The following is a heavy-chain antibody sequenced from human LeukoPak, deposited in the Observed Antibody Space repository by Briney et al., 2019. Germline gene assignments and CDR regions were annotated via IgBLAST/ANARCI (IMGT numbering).Heavy chain of an antibody. CDR1: GGSFSGYY. CDR2: INHSGST. D-gene: IGHD3-3*01. Sequence: SETLSLTCAVYGGSFSGYYWSWIRQPPGKGLEWIGEINHSGSTNYNPSLKSRVTISVDTSKNQFSLKLSSVTAADTAVYYCARAPNKYDFWSGYYYYYYGMDVWGQGTTVTVSS. J-gene: IGHJ6*02. V-gene: IGHV4-34*01. CDR3: ARAPNKYDFWSGYYYYYYGMDV.